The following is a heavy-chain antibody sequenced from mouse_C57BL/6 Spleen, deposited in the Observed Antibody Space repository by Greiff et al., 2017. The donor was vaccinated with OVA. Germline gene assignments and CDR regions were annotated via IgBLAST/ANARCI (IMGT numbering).Heavy chain of an antibody. CDR2: IYPGDGDT. CDR1: GYAFSSSW. Sequence: QVQLQQSGPELVKPGASVKISCKASGYAFSSSWMNWVKQRPGKGLEWIGRIYPGDGDTNYNGKFKGKATLTADKSSSTAYMQLSSLTSEDSAVYFCVRDYYGSSYVRYFDYWGQGTTLTVSS. CDR3: VRDYYGSSYVRYFDY. J-gene: IGHJ2*01. V-gene: IGHV1-82*01. D-gene: IGHD1-1*01.